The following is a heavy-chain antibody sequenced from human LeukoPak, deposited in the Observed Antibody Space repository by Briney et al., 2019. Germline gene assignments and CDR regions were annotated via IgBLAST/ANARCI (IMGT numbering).Heavy chain of an antibody. D-gene: IGHD4-17*01. Sequence: GASVKVSCKASRYTFSNYYIYWVRQAPGQGLEWMGVINPSAGGTIYAQKFHDRVTMTKDTSTSTIYMELSSLTSEDTAVYYCTRTQYNYGDRYFDYWGQGTLVTVSS. CDR3: TRTQYNYGDRYFDY. V-gene: IGHV1-46*01. CDR2: INPSAGGT. CDR1: RYTFSNYY. J-gene: IGHJ4*02.